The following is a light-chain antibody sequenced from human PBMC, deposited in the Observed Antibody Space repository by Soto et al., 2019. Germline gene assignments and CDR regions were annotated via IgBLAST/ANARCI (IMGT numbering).Light chain of an antibody. Sequence: QSALTQPASVSGSPGQSITISCTGSSSDVGGYNLVSWYQHHPGGAPKLIIYEGNERPSGVSNRFSGSKSGNTASLTVSGLQDEDEADYYCSTDAGAVAFGGGTKLTVL. J-gene: IGLJ2*01. V-gene: IGLV2-23*01. CDR1: SSDVGGYNL. CDR2: EGN. CDR3: STDAGAVA.